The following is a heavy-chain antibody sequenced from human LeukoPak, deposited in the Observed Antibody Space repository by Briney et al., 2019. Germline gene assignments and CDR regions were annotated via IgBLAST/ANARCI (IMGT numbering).Heavy chain of an antibody. CDR2: ISSSSSYI. CDR3: ARKAGHGYGMDV. CDR1: GFTFSSYS. J-gene: IGHJ6*02. V-gene: IGHV3-21*01. Sequence: GGSLRLSCAASGFTFSSYSMNWVRQAPGKGLEWVSSISSSSSYIYYADSVKGRFTISIDNAKNTVYLQMNSLRAEDTAVYYCARKAGHGYGMDVWGQGTTVTVSS. D-gene: IGHD6-19*01.